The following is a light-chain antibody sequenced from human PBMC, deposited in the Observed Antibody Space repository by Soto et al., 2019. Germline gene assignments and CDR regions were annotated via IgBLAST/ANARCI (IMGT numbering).Light chain of an antibody. CDR1: QSVSRY. V-gene: IGKV3-11*01. J-gene: IGKJ1*01. CDR2: DAS. Sequence: EIVLTQSPATLSLSPGERATLSCRASQSVSRYLAWYQQKPGQAPRLLIYDASNRATGIPARFSGSGSGTDFTLTIIRLEPEDFAVYYCQQRSNWPRTFGQGTKVEIK. CDR3: QQRSNWPRT.